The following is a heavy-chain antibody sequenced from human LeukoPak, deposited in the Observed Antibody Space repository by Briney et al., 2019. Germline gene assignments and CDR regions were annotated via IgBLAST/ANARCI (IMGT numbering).Heavy chain of an antibody. Sequence: GGSLRLSCAASGFTFSSYGMHWVRQAPGKGLEWVAVISYDGSNKYYADSVKGRFTISRDNSKNALYLQMNSLRVEDTAVYYCARGYQRPDYWGQGTLITVSS. J-gene: IGHJ4*02. CDR2: ISYDGSNK. CDR1: GFTFSSYG. D-gene: IGHD2-2*01. V-gene: IGHV3-30*03. CDR3: ARGYQRPDY.